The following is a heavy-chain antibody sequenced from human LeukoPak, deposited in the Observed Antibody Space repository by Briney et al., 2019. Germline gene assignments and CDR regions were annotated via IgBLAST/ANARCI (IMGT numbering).Heavy chain of an antibody. CDR1: GFTFTIYE. Sequence: GGSLRLSCAASGFTFTIYEMNWVRQAPGKGLEWVSYISSSSSTIYYADSVKGRFTISRDNAKNSLYLQMNSLRAEDTAIYYCARVVLYSDILTGQNWFDPWGQGTLVTVSS. V-gene: IGHV3-48*03. J-gene: IGHJ5*02. CDR3: ARVVLYSDILTGQNWFDP. CDR2: ISSSSSTI. D-gene: IGHD3-9*01.